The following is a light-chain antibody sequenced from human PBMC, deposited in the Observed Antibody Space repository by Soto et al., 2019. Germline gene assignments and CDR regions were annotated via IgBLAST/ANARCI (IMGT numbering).Light chain of an antibody. CDR2: DAS. Sequence: EIVLTQSPGTLSVSPGERATLSCRASQSVSRKLAWYRQTRGQAPRLLIYDASTRATDTPARFSGSGSGTDFTLTITRVEPADFAVYYCQHYGASFAAFGQGTKVDIK. CDR1: QSVSRK. J-gene: IGKJ1*01. CDR3: QHYGASFAA. V-gene: IGKV3-20*01.